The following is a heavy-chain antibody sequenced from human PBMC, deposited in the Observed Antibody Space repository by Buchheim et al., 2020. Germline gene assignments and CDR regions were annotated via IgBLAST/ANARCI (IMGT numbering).Heavy chain of an antibody. J-gene: IGHJ4*02. D-gene: IGHD3/OR15-3a*01. CDR2: IYGNDDP. Sequence: EEKLVESRGGLVQPGGSLRLSCAASGFSVSSNYMNWVRQPPGKGLEWVSLIYGNDDPKYTDSAKGRFTISRDGSQNIVFLHMNRLRVEDTAVYYCARDTSSPARADWWGRGTL. CDR1: GFSVSSNY. CDR3: ARDTSSPARADW. V-gene: IGHV3-66*01.